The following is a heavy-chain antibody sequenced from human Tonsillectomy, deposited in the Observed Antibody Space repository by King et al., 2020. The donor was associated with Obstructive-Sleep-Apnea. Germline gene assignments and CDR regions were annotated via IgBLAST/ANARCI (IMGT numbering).Heavy chain of an antibody. Sequence: LQLQESGPGLVKPSETLSLTCTVSGDSISSYYWSWIRQPPGKGLEWIGYFYYSGSTNYNTSLKNRVTISVDTSKNQFSLKLRSVTAADTAVYYCARQGYYGSGRYFDLWGRGTLVTVSS. CDR1: GDSISSYY. CDR2: FYYSGST. D-gene: IGHD3-10*01. V-gene: IGHV4-59*08. J-gene: IGHJ2*01. CDR3: ARQGYYGSGRYFDL.